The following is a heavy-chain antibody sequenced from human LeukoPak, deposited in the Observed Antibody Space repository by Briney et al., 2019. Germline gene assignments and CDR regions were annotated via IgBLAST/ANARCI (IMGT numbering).Heavy chain of an antibody. Sequence: SETLSLTCAVYGGSFSGYYWSWIRQPPGKGLEWIGEINHSGSTNYNPSLKSRVTISVDTSKNQISLKLSSVTAADTAVYYCAREGYYGLGSSYWFDPWGQGTLVTVSS. J-gene: IGHJ5*02. CDR1: GGSFSGYY. D-gene: IGHD3-10*01. CDR3: AREGYYGLGSSYWFDP. V-gene: IGHV4-34*01. CDR2: INHSGST.